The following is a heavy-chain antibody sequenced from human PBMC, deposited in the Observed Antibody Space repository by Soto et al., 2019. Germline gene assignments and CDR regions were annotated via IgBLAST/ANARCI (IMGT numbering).Heavy chain of an antibody. Sequence: ASVKVSCKASGFTFSDYGLSWVRQAPGQPLEWMGWISGDNINSKYSQKFQGRLTMTTDTSTATASMEPRSLTSDDTAVYYCGREGQQLAQEKYYQFNGMDVWGQGTTVTVSS. CDR1: GFTFSDYG. CDR2: ISGDNINS. CDR3: GREGQQLAQEKYYQFNGMDV. D-gene: IGHD6-13*01. J-gene: IGHJ6*02. V-gene: IGHV1-18*01.